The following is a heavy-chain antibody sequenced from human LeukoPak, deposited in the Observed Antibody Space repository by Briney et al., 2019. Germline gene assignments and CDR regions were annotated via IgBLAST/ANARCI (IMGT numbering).Heavy chain of an antibody. D-gene: IGHD5-18*01. Sequence: GGSLRLSCAASGFSFISYGMHWVRQAPGKGLEWVGVISDDGRRKDYADTVRGRFTISRDNSKNTLYLQMNSLRAEDTAVYYCARDEATAMVTKDYYYYGMDVWGQGTTVTVSS. CDR3: ARDEATAMVTKDYYYYGMDV. CDR2: ISDDGRRK. V-gene: IGHV3-30*03. CDR1: GFSFISYG. J-gene: IGHJ6*02.